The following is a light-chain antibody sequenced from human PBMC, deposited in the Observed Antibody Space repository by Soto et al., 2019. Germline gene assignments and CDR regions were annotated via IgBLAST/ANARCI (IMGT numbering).Light chain of an antibody. J-gene: IGKJ4*01. CDR3: QQYNKWPRT. CDR1: QSVSNN. V-gene: IGKV3-15*01. Sequence: EIVMTQSPATQSVSPGDRATLSCRASQSVSNNLAWYQQKPGQAPRLLLYHASTWATGIPARFSGGGSGTEFTLTISSLQSEDFAIYYCQQYNKWPRTFGGGTKVEIK. CDR2: HAS.